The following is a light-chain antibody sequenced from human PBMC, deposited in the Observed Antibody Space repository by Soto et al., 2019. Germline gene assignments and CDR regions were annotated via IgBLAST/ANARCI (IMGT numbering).Light chain of an antibody. Sequence: QSVLTQPASVSGSPGQTITISCTGSSDDIGTYEYISWHQHHPGKAPKLIISGVYDRPSGISARFSGSKSGNTASLTIFGLQVEDEAVYYCSSYTSGSTLPWVFGTGTKVTVL. CDR2: GVY. J-gene: IGLJ1*01. V-gene: IGLV2-14*01. CDR3: SSYTSGSTLPWV. CDR1: SDDIGTYEY.